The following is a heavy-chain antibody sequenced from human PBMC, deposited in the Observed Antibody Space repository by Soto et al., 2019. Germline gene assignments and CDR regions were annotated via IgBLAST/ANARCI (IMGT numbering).Heavy chain of an antibody. D-gene: IGHD2-15*01. V-gene: IGHV1-24*01. Sequence: ASVKVSCKDSGYTLTDLSLHWVRQAPGKGLEWMGGFDPEDGETIYAQKFQGRVTMTEDTSTDTAYMELSSLRSEDTAVYYCVVVAATLPWFDPWGQGTLVTVSS. CDR3: VVVAATLPWFDP. CDR1: GYTLTDLS. CDR2: FDPEDGET. J-gene: IGHJ5*02.